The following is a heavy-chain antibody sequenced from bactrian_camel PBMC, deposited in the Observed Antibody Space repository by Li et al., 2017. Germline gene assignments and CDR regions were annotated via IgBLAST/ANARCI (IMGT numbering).Heavy chain of an antibody. CDR2: ITTDGRNT. CDR1: GYRVVSGC. V-gene: IGHV3S1*01. J-gene: IGHJ4*01. Sequence: VQLVESGGGSVQPGGSLRLSCATSGYRVVSGCMGYFRQTPGKEREGVAAITTDGRNTYYADSVRGRFTISKDNTKSTLYLQMNSLKPEDTAVYYCAARVCWSAKYDYWGQGTQVTVS. CDR3: AARVCWSAKYDY. D-gene: IGHD3*01.